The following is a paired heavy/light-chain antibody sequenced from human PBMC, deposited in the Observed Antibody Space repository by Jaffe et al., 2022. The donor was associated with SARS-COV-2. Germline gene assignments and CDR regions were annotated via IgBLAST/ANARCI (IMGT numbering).Light chain of an antibody. CDR3: QSYDSRLSWV. Sequence: QSVLTQPPSVSGAPGQRVTISCTGSSSNIGANYDVHWYQQLPGTAPKVLIYGDNIRPSGVPDRFSGSKSGTSASLAISGLQVEDEADYYCQSYDSRLSWVFGGGTRLTVL. CDR2: GDN. J-gene: IGLJ3*02. CDR1: SSNIGANYD. V-gene: IGLV1-40*01.
Heavy chain of an antibody. D-gene: IGHD6-13*01. CDR1: GGSFSSSTYY. J-gene: IGHJ4*02. CDR3: VAMYSNTWTYFHY. V-gene: IGHV4-61*02. Sequence: QVQLQESGPGLVKPSQTLSLTCTVSGGSFSSSTYYWSWIRQPAGEGLEWIGRIYTSGSTNYNPSLKGRVTISVDRSKNQFYLRLSSVTAADTAVYYCVAMYSNTWTYFHYWGQGTLVTVSS. CDR2: IYTSGST.